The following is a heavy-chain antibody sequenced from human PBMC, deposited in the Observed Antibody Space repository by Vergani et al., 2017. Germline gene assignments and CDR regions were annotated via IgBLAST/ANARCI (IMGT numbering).Heavy chain of an antibody. CDR2: IKEDGSEK. Sequence: EVQLLESGGGLVQPGGSLRLSCAASGFTFSSYWMSWVRQAPGKGLEWVANIKEDGSEKYHVDSVKGRFTISRDNAKNSLYLQMNSLRAEDTAVYYCARDRSREGEYYFDYWGQGTLVTVSS. D-gene: IGHD3-16*01. J-gene: IGHJ4*02. CDR1: GFTFSSYW. V-gene: IGHV3-7*01. CDR3: ARDRSREGEYYFDY.